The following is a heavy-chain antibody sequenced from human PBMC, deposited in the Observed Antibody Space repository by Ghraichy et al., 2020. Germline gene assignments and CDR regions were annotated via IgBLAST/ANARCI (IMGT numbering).Heavy chain of an antibody. J-gene: IGHJ4*01. CDR2: IWYDGSNK. CDR3: AREEYYYDSSGYYYVLDY. V-gene: IGHV3-33*01. Sequence: GGSLRLSCAASGFTFSSYGMHWVRQAPGKGLEWVAVIWYDGSNKYYADSVKGRFTISRDNSKNTLYLQMNSLRAEDTAVYYCAREEYYYDSSGYYYVLDYWGHGPLVTVSS. D-gene: IGHD3-22*01. CDR1: GFTFSSYG.